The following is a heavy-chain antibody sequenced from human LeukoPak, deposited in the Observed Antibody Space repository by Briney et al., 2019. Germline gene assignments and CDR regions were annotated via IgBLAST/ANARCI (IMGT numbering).Heavy chain of an antibody. Sequence: GGSLRLSCAASGFTFSSYAMSWVRQAPGKGLEWVSAISGSGGSTYYADSVKGRFTISRDNSKNTLYLQMNSLRAEDTAVYYCARARVAVAGVLDWFDPWGQGTLVTVSS. CDR2: ISGSGGST. J-gene: IGHJ5*02. V-gene: IGHV3-23*01. CDR1: GFTFSSYA. D-gene: IGHD6-19*01. CDR3: ARARVAVAGVLDWFDP.